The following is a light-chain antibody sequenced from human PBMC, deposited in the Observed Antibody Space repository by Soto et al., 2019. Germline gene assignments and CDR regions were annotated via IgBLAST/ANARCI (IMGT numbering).Light chain of an antibody. Sequence: EIVMTQSPATLSVSPGARAPLSCRASQSVSSNLAWYPQKPGQAPRLLIYGASTRATGIPARFSGSGSGTEFTLTISSLQSEDFAVYYCQQYNNWPRTFGQGTKVDIK. CDR2: GAS. CDR3: QQYNNWPRT. J-gene: IGKJ1*01. V-gene: IGKV3-15*01. CDR1: QSVSSN.